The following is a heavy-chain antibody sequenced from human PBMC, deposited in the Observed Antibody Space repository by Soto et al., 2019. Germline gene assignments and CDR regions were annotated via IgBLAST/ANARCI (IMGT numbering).Heavy chain of an antibody. D-gene: IGHD1-26*01. Sequence: PGGTLRLSCAASGFTFSSYGMHWVRQAPGKGLEWVAVISYDGSNKYYADSVKGRFTISRDNSKNTLYLQMNSLRAEDTAVCYCAKDGGGSYLGAYYYYGMDVWGQGTTVTVSS. CDR2: ISYDGSNK. CDR3: AKDGGGSYLGAYYYYGMDV. J-gene: IGHJ6*02. V-gene: IGHV3-30*18. CDR1: GFTFSSYG.